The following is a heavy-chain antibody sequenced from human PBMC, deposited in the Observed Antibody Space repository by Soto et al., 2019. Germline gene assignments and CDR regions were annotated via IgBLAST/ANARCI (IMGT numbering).Heavy chain of an antibody. CDR3: AVLVTTTPPAY. CDR1: ADTFSNYA. CDR2: IIPIFGRA. J-gene: IGHJ4*01. V-gene: IGHV1-69*06. Sequence: SVKVSCKASADTFSNYAPSWVRQAPGQGLEWMGGIIPIFGRADYAQRFQGRVTITADKSTSTAYMDLSSLRSDDTAVYYCAVLVTTTPPAYWGQGTLVTVSS. D-gene: IGHD5-12*01.